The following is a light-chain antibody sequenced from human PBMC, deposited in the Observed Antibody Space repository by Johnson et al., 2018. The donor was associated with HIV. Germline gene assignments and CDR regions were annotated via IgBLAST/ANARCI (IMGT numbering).Light chain of an antibody. CDR2: ENN. CDR1: SSNIGNNY. J-gene: IGLJ1*01. CDR3: GTGDSSLSFAYV. V-gene: IGLV1-51*02. Sequence: QSVLTQPPSVSAAPGQKVTISCSGSSSNIGNNYVSWYQQLPGTAPKLLIYENNKRPSGIPDRFSGSKSGTSATLGITGLQTGDEADYYCGTGDSSLSFAYVFGTGTKVAVL.